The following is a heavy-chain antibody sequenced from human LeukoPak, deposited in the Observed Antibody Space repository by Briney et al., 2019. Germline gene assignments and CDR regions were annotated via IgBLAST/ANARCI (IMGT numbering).Heavy chain of an antibody. CDR3: ARDLVGYCSGGSCYGAYYYYGMDV. D-gene: IGHD2-15*01. V-gene: IGHV1-2*02. CDR1: GYTFTGYY. J-gene: IGHJ6*02. Sequence: ASVKVSCKASGYTFTGYYMHWVRQAPGQGLEWMGWINPNSGGTNYAQKFQGRVTMNRDTSISTAYMELSRLRSDDTAVYYCARDLVGYCSGGSCYGAYYYYGMDVWGQGTTVTVSS. CDR2: INPNSGGT.